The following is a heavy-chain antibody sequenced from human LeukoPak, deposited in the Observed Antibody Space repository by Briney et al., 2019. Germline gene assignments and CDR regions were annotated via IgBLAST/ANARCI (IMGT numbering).Heavy chain of an antibody. D-gene: IGHD1-26*01. J-gene: IGHJ4*02. CDR3: ATGLVGATTKTY. CDR1: GYTLTELS. Sequence: ASVKVSCKVSGYTLTELSMHWVRQAPGKGLEWMGGFDPEDGETIYAQKFQGSVTMTEDTSTDTAYMELSSLRSEDTAVYYCATGLVGATTKTYWGQGTLVTVSS. CDR2: FDPEDGET. V-gene: IGHV1-24*01.